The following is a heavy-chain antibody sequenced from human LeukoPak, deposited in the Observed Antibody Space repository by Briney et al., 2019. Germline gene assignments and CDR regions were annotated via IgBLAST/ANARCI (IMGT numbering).Heavy chain of an antibody. CDR2: IRYDGSNK. D-gene: IGHD3-22*01. V-gene: IGHV3-30*02. Sequence: GGSLRLSCAASGFTFSSYAMHWVRQAPGKGLEWVAFIRYDGSNKYYADSVKGRFTISRDNSKNTLYLQMNSLRAEDTAVYYCAKDQYDSSGYYYFDYWGQGTLVTVSS. CDR1: GFTFSSYA. J-gene: IGHJ4*02. CDR3: AKDQYDSSGYYYFDY.